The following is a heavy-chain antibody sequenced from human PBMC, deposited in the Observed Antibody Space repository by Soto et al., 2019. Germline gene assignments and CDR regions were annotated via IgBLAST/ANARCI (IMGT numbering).Heavy chain of an antibody. CDR3: ATNLSPLQLTTNLGYFQH. D-gene: IGHD6-13*01. V-gene: IGHV3-23*01. CDR2: ISGSGGST. Sequence: EVQLLESGGGLVQPGGSLRLSCAASGFTFSSYAMSWVRQAPGKGLEWVSAISGSGGSTYYADSVKGRFTISRDNSKNTLYLQMNSLRAEDTAVYYCATNLSPLQLTTNLGYFQHWGQGTLVTVSS. J-gene: IGHJ1*01. CDR1: GFTFSSYA.